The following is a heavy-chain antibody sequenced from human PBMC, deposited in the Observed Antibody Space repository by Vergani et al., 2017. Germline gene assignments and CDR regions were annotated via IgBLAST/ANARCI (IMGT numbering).Heavy chain of an antibody. CDR3: AGDSRYCSSTSCYVGRDWFDP. D-gene: IGHD2-2*01. Sequence: QVQLVQSGAEVKKPGSSVKVSCKASGATFRSNTISWVRQVPGQGLEWMGRNIPVLGKTKYAQDFQGRLTITADTSTSTAYMEQTSLRCQDTAVYYCAGDSRYCSSTSCYVGRDWFDPWGQGTLVTVSS. J-gene: IGHJ5*02. V-gene: IGHV1-69*02. CDR1: GATFRSNT. CDR2: NIPVLGKT.